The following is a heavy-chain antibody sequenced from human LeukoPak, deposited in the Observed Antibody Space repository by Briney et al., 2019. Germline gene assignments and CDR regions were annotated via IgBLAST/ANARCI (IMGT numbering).Heavy chain of an antibody. CDR3: ASGTKYSSSFYQYFDY. CDR1: GFTFSSYS. D-gene: IGHD6-6*01. V-gene: IGHV3-48*02. CDR2: ISSSSSTI. Sequence: PGGSLRLSCAASGFTFSSYSMNWVRQAPGKGLEWVSYISSSSSTIYYADSVKGRFTISRDNAKNSLYLQMNSLRDEDTAVYYCASGTKYSSSFYQYFDYWGQGTLVTVSS. J-gene: IGHJ4*02.